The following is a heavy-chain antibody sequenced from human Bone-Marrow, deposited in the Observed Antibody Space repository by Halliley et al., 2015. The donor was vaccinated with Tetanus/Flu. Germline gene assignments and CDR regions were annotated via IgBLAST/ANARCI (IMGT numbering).Heavy chain of an antibody. D-gene: IGHD2-2*01. CDR2: K. V-gene: IGHV3-7*03. CDR3: AGGAPSNCVPSSCSLFDY. J-gene: IGHJ4*02. Sequence: KFYVDSVKGRFPISRDDTKDSLSLQMDSLRAEDTAVYYCAGGAPSNCVPSSCSLFDYWGQGTLVAVSS.